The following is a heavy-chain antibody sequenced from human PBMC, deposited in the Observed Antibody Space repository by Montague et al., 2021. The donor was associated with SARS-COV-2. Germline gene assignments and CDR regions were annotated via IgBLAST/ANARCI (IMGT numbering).Heavy chain of an antibody. V-gene: IGHV4-31*03. CDR1: GGSINSGNYY. Sequence: TLSLTCTVSGGSINSGNYYWIWIRQHPGQGLEWIGYIHYSGSAYYTPTRRSRLTISMDTSKKQLSLTVNSVTAADTAVYYCARGWGTPDPPDLWGQGTLVTVSS. CDR3: ARGWGTPDPPDL. D-gene: IGHD7-27*01. CDR2: IHYSGSA. J-gene: IGHJ3*01.